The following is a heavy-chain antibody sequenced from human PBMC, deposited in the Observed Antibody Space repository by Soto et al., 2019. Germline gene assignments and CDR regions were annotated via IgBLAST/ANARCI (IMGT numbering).Heavy chain of an antibody. CDR1: GFTFSAYG. CDR3: VRWGFSSYSTRGIPDY. Sequence: QVQLVQSGAEVKKPGASVKVSCKASGFTFSAYGISWVRQAPGQGLEWMGWISTYHGNTNYAQRLQDRVTMTTDTSTGTAYMELTSLRSDDTAVYYCVRWGFSSYSTRGIPDYWGQGTLVTVSS. J-gene: IGHJ4*02. D-gene: IGHD5-18*01. CDR2: ISTYHGNT. V-gene: IGHV1-18*04.